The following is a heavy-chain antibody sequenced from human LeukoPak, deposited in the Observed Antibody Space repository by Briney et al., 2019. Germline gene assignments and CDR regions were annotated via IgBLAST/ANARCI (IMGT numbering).Heavy chain of an antibody. D-gene: IGHD6-13*01. CDR1: GFTFSSYG. CDR2: IWYDGSNK. Sequence: GGSLRLSCAASGFTFSSYGMHWVRQAPGKGLEWVAVIWYDGSNKYYADSVKGRFTISRDNVKNSLYLQMNSLRAEDTAVYYCARGKIAAAGTFDYWGQGTLVTVSS. CDR3: ARGKIAAAGTFDY. J-gene: IGHJ4*02. V-gene: IGHV3-33*03.